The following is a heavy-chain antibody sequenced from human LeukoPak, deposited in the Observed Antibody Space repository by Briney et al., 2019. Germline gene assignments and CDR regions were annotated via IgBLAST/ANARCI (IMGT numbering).Heavy chain of an antibody. CDR1: GYIFTDYD. Sequence: ASVKVSFKASGYIFTDYDINWVRQAAGQGLEWMGWMSPNNGATGYAQKFQGRVTMTRDTSISTTYMELSSLRSEDTAVYYCTRGPPQSRTSDYWGRGTLVTVSS. J-gene: IGHJ4*02. CDR2: MSPNNGAT. V-gene: IGHV1-8*01. CDR3: TRGPPQSRTSDY. D-gene: IGHD1-14*01.